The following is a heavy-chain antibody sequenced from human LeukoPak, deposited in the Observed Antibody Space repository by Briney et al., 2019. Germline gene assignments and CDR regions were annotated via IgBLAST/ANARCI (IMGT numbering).Heavy chain of an antibody. J-gene: IGHJ5*02. Sequence: GASVKVSCKASGYTFTSYDINWVRQATGRGLEWMGWMNPNSGNTGYAQKFQGRVTMTRNTSISTAYMELSSLRSEDTAVYYCARRRVKSPRWFDPWGQGTLVTVSS. CDR1: GYTFTSYD. V-gene: IGHV1-8*01. CDR2: MNPNSGNT. D-gene: IGHD3-22*01. CDR3: ARRRVKSPRWFDP.